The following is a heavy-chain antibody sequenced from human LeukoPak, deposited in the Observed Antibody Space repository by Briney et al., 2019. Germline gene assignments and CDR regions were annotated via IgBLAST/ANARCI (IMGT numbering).Heavy chain of an antibody. CDR2: INPNSGDT. J-gene: IGHJ4*02. D-gene: IGHD3-10*01. V-gene: IGHV1-2*02. CDR1: GYSFTSYY. Sequence: GASVKVSCKTSGYSFTSYYIHWVRRAPGQGLEWMGWINPNSGDTNYAQKFQGRVTMTRDTSISTAYMELSRLRSDDTAVYYCAKDHYGSRTYYGVDYWGQGTLVTVSS. CDR3: AKDHYGSRTYYGVDY.